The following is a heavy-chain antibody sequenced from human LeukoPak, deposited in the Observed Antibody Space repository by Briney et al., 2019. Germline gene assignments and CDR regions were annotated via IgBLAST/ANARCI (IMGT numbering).Heavy chain of an antibody. CDR2: ISYDGSNE. J-gene: IGHJ4*02. D-gene: IGHD3-16*01. CDR1: GFTFSSYA. V-gene: IGHV3-30*04. Sequence: GGSLRLSCAASGFTFSSYAMHWVRQAPGKGLEWVAVISYDGSNEYYADSVKGRLTISRDNSKNTLSLQMNSLSAEDTAVYYCASARIMITFGGVRSYYFDYWGQGTLVTVSS. CDR3: ASARIMITFGGVRSYYFDY.